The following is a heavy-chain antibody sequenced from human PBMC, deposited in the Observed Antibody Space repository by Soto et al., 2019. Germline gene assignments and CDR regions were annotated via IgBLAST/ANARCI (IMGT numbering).Heavy chain of an antibody. V-gene: IGHV3-23*01. Sequence: GGSLRLSCAASGLNFSSYAMSGVRRAPGKGREWVSASSGSGGSTYYAASVKGRFTISRDNSKNTLYLQMNSMRAEDTAVDYCAKAPEGDQTTVTTSDYWGQGTLVTVSS. CDR2: SSGSGGST. D-gene: IGHD4-17*01. J-gene: IGHJ4*02. CDR1: GLNFSSYA. CDR3: AKAPEGDQTTVTTSDY.